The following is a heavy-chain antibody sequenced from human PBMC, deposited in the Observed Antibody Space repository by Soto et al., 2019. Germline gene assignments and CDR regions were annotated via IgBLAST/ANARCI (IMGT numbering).Heavy chain of an antibody. V-gene: IGHV3-53*02. CDR2: IYSGGST. CDR3: ARGGGRDGYNSPYYFDY. D-gene: IGHD5-12*01. J-gene: IGHJ4*02. Sequence: EVQLVETGGGLIQPGGSLRLSCAASGFTVSSNYMSWVRQAPGKGLEWVSVIYSGGSTYYADSVKGRFTISRDNSKNTLYLQMNSLRAEDTAVYYCARGGGRDGYNSPYYFDYWGQGTLVTVSS. CDR1: GFTVSSNY.